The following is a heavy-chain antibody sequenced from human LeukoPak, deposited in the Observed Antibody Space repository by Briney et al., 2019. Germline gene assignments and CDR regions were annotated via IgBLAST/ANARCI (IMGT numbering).Heavy chain of an antibody. Sequence: GGSLRLSCAVSGFTFSNYAMSWVRQAPGKGLEWVSAISGSGSSTYYADSVKGRFTISRDNSKNTLFLQMNSLRAGDTAVYYCAKERSGVVPAAINYWGQGTLVTVSS. D-gene: IGHD2-2*01. CDR1: GFTFSNYA. CDR2: ISGSGSST. V-gene: IGHV3-23*01. J-gene: IGHJ4*02. CDR3: AKERSGVVPAAINY.